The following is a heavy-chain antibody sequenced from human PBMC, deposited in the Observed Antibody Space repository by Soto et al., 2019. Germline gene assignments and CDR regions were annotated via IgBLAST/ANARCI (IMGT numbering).Heavy chain of an antibody. CDR3: AKGELMVREVIITFPFDF. V-gene: IGHV3-30*18. J-gene: IGHJ4*02. D-gene: IGHD3-10*01. CDR1: VFTFSSYG. CDR2: ISYDGSNK. Sequence: GALRLSCAASVFTFSSYGMHWVRQAPGKGLEGVAVISYDGSNKSYAASVKGRFTISRDNSKNTLYLQMNSLRDEDTAVYYCAKGELMVREVIITFPFDFWGQGTLVTVSS.